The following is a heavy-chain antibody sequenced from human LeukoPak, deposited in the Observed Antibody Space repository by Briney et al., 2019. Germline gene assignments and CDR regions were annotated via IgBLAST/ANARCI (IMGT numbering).Heavy chain of an antibody. CDR3: ARVTYVDDMLYQYFDY. V-gene: IGHV4-38-2*01. D-gene: IGHD4-17*01. Sequence: SETLSLTCAVSSYSISSGSYWGWIRQSPGKGLEWVGSIFHSGNSYYNPSLKSRLTMSVDTSKNQFSLKLTSVTAADTALYYCARVTYVDDMLYQYFDYWGQGILVSVSS. CDR1: SYSISSGSY. CDR2: IFHSGNS. J-gene: IGHJ4*02.